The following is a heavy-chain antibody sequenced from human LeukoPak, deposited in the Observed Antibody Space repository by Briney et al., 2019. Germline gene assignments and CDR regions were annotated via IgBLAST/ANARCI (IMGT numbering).Heavy chain of an antibody. CDR1: GFTVSSNY. CDR3: AGTEYSSGWYAGY. V-gene: IGHV3-53*01. Sequence: GGSLRLSCAASGFTVSSNYMSWVRQAPGKGLEWVSVIYSGGSTYYADSVKGRFTISRDNSKNTLYLQMNSLRAEDTAVYYCAGTEYSSGWYAGYWGQGTLVTVSS. CDR2: IYSGGST. J-gene: IGHJ4*02. D-gene: IGHD6-19*01.